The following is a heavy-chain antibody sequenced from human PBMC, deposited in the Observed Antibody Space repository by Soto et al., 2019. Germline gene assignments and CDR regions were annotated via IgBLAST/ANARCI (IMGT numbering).Heavy chain of an antibody. CDR1: GFTFQSHG. J-gene: IGHJ6*03. CDR3: AKDFMEWLLDYMDV. CDR2: ISYDGSNK. Sequence: GGAPRLPFAAPGFTFQSHGLPRGRPAPGKGLEWVAVISYDGSNKYYADSVKGRFTISRDNSKNTLYLQMNSLRAEDTAVYYCAKDFMEWLLDYMDVRGKGTTVTVSS. V-gene: IGHV3-30*18. D-gene: IGHD3-3*01.